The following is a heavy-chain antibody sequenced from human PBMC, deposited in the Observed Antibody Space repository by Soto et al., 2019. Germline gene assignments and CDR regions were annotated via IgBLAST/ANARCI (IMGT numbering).Heavy chain of an antibody. V-gene: IGHV1-46*03. D-gene: IGHD3-22*01. Sequence: ASVKVSCKASGYTFTGYYMHWVRQAPGQGLEWMGIINPSGGSTSYAQKFQGRVTMTRDTSTSTVYMELSSLRSEDTAVYYCARSDSSGYYFDYWGQGTLVTVSS. CDR2: INPSGGST. CDR1: GYTFTGYY. J-gene: IGHJ4*02. CDR3: ARSDSSGYYFDY.